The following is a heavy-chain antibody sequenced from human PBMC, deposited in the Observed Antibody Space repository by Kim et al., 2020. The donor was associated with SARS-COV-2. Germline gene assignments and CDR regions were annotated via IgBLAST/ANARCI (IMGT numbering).Heavy chain of an antibody. CDR3: KCRDGYNHIDY. CDR2: IRSKANSYAT. J-gene: IGHJ4*02. Sequence: GGSLRLSCAASGFTLSGSAMHWVRQASGKGLEWVGRIRSKANSYATAYAASVKGRFTISRDDSKNTAYLQMNSLKTEDTAVYYCKCRDGYNHIDYWGQGTLVTVSS. D-gene: IGHD5-12*01. V-gene: IGHV3-73*01. CDR1: GFTLSGSA.